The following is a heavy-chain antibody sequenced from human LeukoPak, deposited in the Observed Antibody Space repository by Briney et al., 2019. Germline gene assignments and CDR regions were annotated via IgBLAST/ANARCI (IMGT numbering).Heavy chain of an antibody. CDR1: GYTFSGYY. CDR3: ARGVKSELGTCDF. CDR2: INPNNGGA. V-gene: IGHV1-2*02. J-gene: IGHJ4*02. D-gene: IGHD1-26*01. Sequence: ASVKVSCKTSGYTFSGYYMQWVRQATGQGLEWLGWINPNNGGAIYAQRFQGRVTMTRDTSINTVYLELSRLRADDTAVYYCARGVKSELGTCDFWGQGTLVTVSS.